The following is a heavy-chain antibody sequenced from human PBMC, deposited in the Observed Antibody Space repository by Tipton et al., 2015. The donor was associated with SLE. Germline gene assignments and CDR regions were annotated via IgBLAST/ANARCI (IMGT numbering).Heavy chain of an antibody. D-gene: IGHD5-12*01. Sequence: GSLRLSCAASGFTFSSYEMNWVRQAPGKGLEWVSYISSSGSTIYYADSVKGRFTISRDNAKNSLYLQMNGLRAEDTAVYYCARGGDIVDYFDLWGRGTLVTVSS. V-gene: IGHV3-48*03. CDR2: ISSSGSTI. J-gene: IGHJ2*01. CDR3: ARGGDIVDYFDL. CDR1: GFTFSSYE.